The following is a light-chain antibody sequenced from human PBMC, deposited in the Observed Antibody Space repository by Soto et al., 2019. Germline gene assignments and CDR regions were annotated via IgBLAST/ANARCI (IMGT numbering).Light chain of an antibody. J-gene: IGKJ3*01. V-gene: IGKV3-15*01. Sequence: MTQSPSSVSASVGDRVIITCRASQAFGNLLAWYQQKPGQPPRLLLYGASTRATGIPVRFRGSGSGTEFTLTISSLQSEDSAVYYCHQYNSWPRGTFGPGTKVEIK. CDR2: GAS. CDR3: HQYNSWPRGT. CDR1: QAFGNL.